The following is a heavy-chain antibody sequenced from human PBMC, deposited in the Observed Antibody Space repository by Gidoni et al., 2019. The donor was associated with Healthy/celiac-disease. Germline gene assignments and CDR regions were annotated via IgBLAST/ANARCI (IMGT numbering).Heavy chain of an antibody. V-gene: IGHV4-38-2*02. D-gene: IGHD6-19*01. CDR3: ARYSSANWYFDL. CDR1: GYSISSGYF. Sequence: QVQLHESGPGLVMPSETLSLTCTVSGYSISSGYFCGWLRQPPGKGLAWIGNIYHSGRTYYNPSLKSRVTISIDTSKNQFSLKLSSATAADTAVYFCARYSSANWYFDLWGRGTPGHCLL. J-gene: IGHJ2*01. CDR2: IYHSGRT.